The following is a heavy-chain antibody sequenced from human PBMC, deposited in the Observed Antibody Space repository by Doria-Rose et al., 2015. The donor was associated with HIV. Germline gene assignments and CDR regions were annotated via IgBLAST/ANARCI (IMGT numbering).Heavy chain of an antibody. Sequence: QVQLVQSGPVLVKPTETLTLTCTASGVSLSSPGMGVSWIRQPPGKALEWLANIFSDDERSYITSLKSRLTISRCTSKCQVVLTMTDMDPVDTATYDCARIKSGRWYHKYYFDFWGQGTLVIVSA. CDR3: ARIKSGRWYHKYYFDF. CDR1: GVSLSSPGMG. CDR2: IFSDDER. D-gene: IGHD6-13*01. V-gene: IGHV2-26*01. J-gene: IGHJ4*02.